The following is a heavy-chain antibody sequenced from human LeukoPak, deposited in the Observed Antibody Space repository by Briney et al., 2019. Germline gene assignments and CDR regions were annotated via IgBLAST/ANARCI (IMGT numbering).Heavy chain of an antibody. CDR1: GYTFTSYA. D-gene: IGHD6-19*01. CDR2: INTNTGNP. Sequence: GASVKVSCKASGYTFTSYAMNWVRQAPGQGLEWMGWINTNTGNPTYAQGFTGRFVFSLDTSVSTAYLQISSLKAEDTAVYYCATRGRWLGHDAFDIWGQGTMVTVSS. V-gene: IGHV7-4-1*02. J-gene: IGHJ3*02. CDR3: ATRGRWLGHDAFDI.